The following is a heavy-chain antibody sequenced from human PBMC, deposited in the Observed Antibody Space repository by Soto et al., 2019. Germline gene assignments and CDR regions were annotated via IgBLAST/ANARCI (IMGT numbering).Heavy chain of an antibody. CDR1: GFTFSSYS. CDR3: ASSLYSSGWYAPGYYGTDV. J-gene: IGHJ6*04. CDR2: ISSSSSYI. V-gene: IGHV3-21*01. D-gene: IGHD6-19*01. Sequence: GGSLRLSCAASGFTFSSYSMNWVRQAPGKGLEWVSSISSSSSYIYYADSVKGRFTISRDSAKNSLYLQMNSLRAEDTAVYYCASSLYSSGWYAPGYYGTDVWGKGTTVTVSS.